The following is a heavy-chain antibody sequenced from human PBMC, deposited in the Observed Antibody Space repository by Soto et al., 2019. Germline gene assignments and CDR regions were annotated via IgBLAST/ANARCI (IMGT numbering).Heavy chain of an antibody. Sequence: PSETLSLTCSVSDGSISSSVSYWGWVRQSPGKGLEWIGSLYYSGGIYTGSSYYNPSLKSRVTISVDTSKNQFFLNLTSVTAADTAVYYCVTHRGFSYGYFDYRGQGMLVTVSS. D-gene: IGHD5-18*01. CDR2: LYYSGGIYTGSS. V-gene: IGHV4-39*01. CDR3: VTHRGFSYGYFDY. CDR1: DGSISSSVSY. J-gene: IGHJ4*02.